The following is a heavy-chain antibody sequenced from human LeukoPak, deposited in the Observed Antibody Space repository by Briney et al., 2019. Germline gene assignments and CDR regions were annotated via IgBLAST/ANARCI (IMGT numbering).Heavy chain of an antibody. CDR3: AYQLLPN. J-gene: IGHJ4*02. V-gene: IGHV3-74*01. CDR2: INPDGSRT. D-gene: IGHD2-2*01. Sequence: PGGSVGRSCAASGFTISTYWRHWLRQAPGKGLVWVSHINPDGSRTTYADSVEGRFTISRDNTKNTLYLQMNSLRVEDTAVYYCAYQLLPNWGQGTLVTVSS. CDR1: GFTISTYW.